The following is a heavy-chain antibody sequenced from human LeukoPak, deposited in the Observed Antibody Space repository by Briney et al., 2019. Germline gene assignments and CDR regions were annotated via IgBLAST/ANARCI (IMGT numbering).Heavy chain of an antibody. CDR2: IKRDGSEK. CDR3: VREASGGTKGVPGTFDI. V-gene: IGHV3-7*01. J-gene: IGHJ3*02. CDR1: GFTIRTYW. Sequence: AGGSLRLSCAASGFTIRTYWMSWVRQAPGKGLEWVASIKRDGSEKYYVDSVKGRFTISRDNAKNSLYLQMNSLRAEDTAVYHCVREASGGTKGVPGTFDIWGQGTWVTVSS. D-gene: IGHD6-13*01.